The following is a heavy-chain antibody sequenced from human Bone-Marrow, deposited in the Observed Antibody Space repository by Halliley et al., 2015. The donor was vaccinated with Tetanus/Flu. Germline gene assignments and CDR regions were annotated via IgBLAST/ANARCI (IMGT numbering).Heavy chain of an antibody. CDR3: THSNDNTWFDS. CDR1: GFSLSTTGVS. V-gene: IGHV2-5*02. D-gene: IGHD3-9*01. CDR2: VYWDGDK. J-gene: IGHJ5*01. Sequence: LVKPTQTLTLTCTFSGFSLSTTGVSMHWIRQPPGKAPEWLAVVYWDGDKRYRPSLKGRLTITTDTSKNLVVLTVTNVDPVDTATYFCTHSNDNTWFDSWGQGTLVTVSS.